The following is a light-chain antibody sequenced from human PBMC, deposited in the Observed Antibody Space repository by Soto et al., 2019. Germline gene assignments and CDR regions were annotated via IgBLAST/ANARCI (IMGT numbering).Light chain of an antibody. V-gene: IGKV1-33*01. CDR2: DAS. CDR3: QQYDNFLPIT. J-gene: IGKJ5*01. CDR1: QDISKN. Sequence: IQMTQSPSSLSASVGDRVTITCQARQDISKNLNWYQQKPGKAPKLLIYDASSLQTGVPSRFSGSGSATHFTFTISSLQPEDVATYYCQQYDNFLPITFGQGTRLEIK.